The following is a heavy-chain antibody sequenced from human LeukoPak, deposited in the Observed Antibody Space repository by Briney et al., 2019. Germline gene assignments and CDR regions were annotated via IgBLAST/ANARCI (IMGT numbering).Heavy chain of an antibody. Sequence: TGGSLRLSCAASGFTFSNAWMSWVRQAPVKGLEWVANIKQDGSEKHYVDSVKGRFSISRDNTKNSLYLQMNSLRAEDTAVYYCARAMGTSYGFWSGSYTVSYYYYMDVWGKGTTVTVSS. CDR3: ARAMGTSYGFWSGSYTVSYYYYMDV. J-gene: IGHJ6*03. CDR2: IKQDGSEK. V-gene: IGHV3-7*01. D-gene: IGHD3-3*01. CDR1: GFTFSNAW.